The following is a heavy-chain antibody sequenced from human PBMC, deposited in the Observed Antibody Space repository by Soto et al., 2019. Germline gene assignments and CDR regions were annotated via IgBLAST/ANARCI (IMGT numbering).Heavy chain of an antibody. CDR2: ISYDGSNK. CDR1: GFTFSSYA. CDR3: ARDRWELHFDY. D-gene: IGHD1-26*01. J-gene: IGHJ4*02. V-gene: IGHV3-30-3*01. Sequence: GGSLRLSCAASGFTFSSYAMHWVRQAPGKGLEWVAVISYDGSNKYYADSVKGRFTISRDNSKNTLYLQMNSLRAEDTAVYYCARDRWELHFDYWGRGTLVTVSS.